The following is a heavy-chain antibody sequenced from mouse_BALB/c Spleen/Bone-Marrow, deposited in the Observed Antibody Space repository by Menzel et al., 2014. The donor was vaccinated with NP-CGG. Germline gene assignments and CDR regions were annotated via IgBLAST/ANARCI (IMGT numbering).Heavy chain of an antibody. V-gene: IGHV1-69*02. Sequence: QVQLKESGAELVKPGASVKLSCKASGYTFTSYWMHWVKQRPGQGLEWIGEIDPSDSYTNYNQKFKGKATLTVDKSSSTAYMQLSSLTSEDSAVYYCAHRLDYWGQGTTLTVSS. J-gene: IGHJ2*01. CDR2: IDPSDSYT. CDR1: GYTFTSYW. CDR3: AHRLDY.